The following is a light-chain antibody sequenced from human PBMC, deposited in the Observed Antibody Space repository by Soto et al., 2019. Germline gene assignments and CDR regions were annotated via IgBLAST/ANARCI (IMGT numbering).Light chain of an antibody. CDR1: QSISSW. V-gene: IGKV1-5*01. Sequence: DIQMTQSPSTLSASVGDRVTITCRASQSISSWLAWYQQKPGKAPKLLIYDASSLESGVPSRFSGSGSGTEFTLTISSLHPEDVATYYCQKYNSAPPTFGQGTKVDI. CDR2: DAS. CDR3: QKYNSAPPT. J-gene: IGKJ1*01.